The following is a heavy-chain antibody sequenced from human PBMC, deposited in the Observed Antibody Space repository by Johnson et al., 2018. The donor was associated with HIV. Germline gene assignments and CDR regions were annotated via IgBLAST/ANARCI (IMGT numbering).Heavy chain of an antibody. J-gene: IGHJ3*02. V-gene: IGHV3-7*01. CDR2: IKQDGSEK. Sequence: VQLVESGGGLVQPGGSLRLSCAASGFTFSSYWMSWVRQAPGKELEWVANIKQDGSEKYYVDSVKGRFTISRDNAKNSLYLQMNSLRAEVTAVYYCARDGFHWITIIGVVIITEAMDIWGIGTIVSVS. D-gene: IGHD3-3*01. CDR3: ARDGFHWITIIGVVIITEAMDI. CDR1: GFTFSSYW.